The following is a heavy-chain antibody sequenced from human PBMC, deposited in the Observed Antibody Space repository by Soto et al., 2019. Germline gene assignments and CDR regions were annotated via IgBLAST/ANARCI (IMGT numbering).Heavy chain of an antibody. CDR3: ASWDYDVLTGYSYDD. V-gene: IGHV1-69*01. CDR2: IIPMIGRT. D-gene: IGHD3-9*01. CDR1: GGTFNNYG. Sequence: QVQLVQSGAEVKKPGSSVKVSCKASGGTFNNYGMGWVRQAPGHGLEWMGGIIPMIGRTNYAQKFQGRLTLTADASRSTAYMELRSLRSDDTAVYYCASWDYDVLTGYSYDDWGQGTLVTVSS. J-gene: IGHJ4*02.